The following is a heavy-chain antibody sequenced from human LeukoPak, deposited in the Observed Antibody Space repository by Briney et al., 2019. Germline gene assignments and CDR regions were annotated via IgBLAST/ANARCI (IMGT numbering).Heavy chain of an antibody. V-gene: IGHV3-30*18. D-gene: IGHD5-18*01. CDR2: ISYDGSNK. J-gene: IGHJ4*02. CDR3: AKDMSVGIQLWLLLHY. CDR1: GFTFRSNG. Sequence: GGSLRVSCAASGFTFRSNGMHCVRQAPGKGLEWMAVISYDGSNKYYADSVKGRFTISRDNSKNTLYLQMNSLRAEDTAVYYCAKDMSVGIQLWLLLHYWGQGSLVTVSS.